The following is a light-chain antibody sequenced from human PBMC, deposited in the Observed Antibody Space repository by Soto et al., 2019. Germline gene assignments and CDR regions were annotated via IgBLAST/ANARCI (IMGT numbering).Light chain of an antibody. Sequence: IERTQSPSALAASGGDRVTITGRARQSISSWLAWYQQKPGKAPKLLIYDDSSLESAVQSRFSGSGSGKEFTITISSMQPDDFATYYCKKYNSYLWKFGPGNKVDIK. J-gene: IGKJ1*01. CDR3: KKYNSYLWK. V-gene: IGKV1-5*01. CDR1: QSISSW. CDR2: DDS.